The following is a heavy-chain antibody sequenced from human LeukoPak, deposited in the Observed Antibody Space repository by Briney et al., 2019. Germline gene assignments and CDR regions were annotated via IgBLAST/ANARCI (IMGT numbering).Heavy chain of an antibody. J-gene: IGHJ4*02. D-gene: IGHD1-14*01. CDR1: GFTVITND. CDR3: ARGVEPLAANTLAY. Sequence: GGSLRPSCAASGFTVITNDMTWVRQAPGKGLQLGSVLYSDGNTKYADSVQGRFTISRDNSKNTLYLEMNSLSPDDTSVYYCARGVEPLAANTLAYWGQGTLVTVSS. V-gene: IGHV3-53*01. CDR2: LYSDGNT.